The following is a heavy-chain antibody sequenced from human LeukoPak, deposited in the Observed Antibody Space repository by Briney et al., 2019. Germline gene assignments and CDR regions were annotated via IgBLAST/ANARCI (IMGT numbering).Heavy chain of an antibody. Sequence: PSETLSLTCTVSGGSISSGSYYLSWIRQPAGKGLEWIGRIYTSGSTNYNPSLKSRLTISVDTSKNQFSLKLSSVTAADTAVYYCARFQIPTGAFDIWGQGTMVTVSS. J-gene: IGHJ3*02. D-gene: IGHD3-9*01. CDR3: ARFQIPTGAFDI. V-gene: IGHV4-61*02. CDR1: GGSISSGSYY. CDR2: IYTSGST.